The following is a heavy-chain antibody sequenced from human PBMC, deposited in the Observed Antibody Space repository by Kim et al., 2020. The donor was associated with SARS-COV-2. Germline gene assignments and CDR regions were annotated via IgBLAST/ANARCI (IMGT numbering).Heavy chain of an antibody. J-gene: IGHJ4*02. Sequence: GGSLRLSCAASGFTFSSYWMSWVRQAPGKGLEWVANIKQDGSEKYYVDSVKGRFTISRDNAKNSLYLQMNSLRAEDTAVYYCAREGDHDYGGNPVEYWGQGTLVTVSS. CDR2: IKQDGSEK. CDR3: AREGDHDYGGNPVEY. D-gene: IGHD4-17*01. CDR1: GFTFSSYW. V-gene: IGHV3-7*01.